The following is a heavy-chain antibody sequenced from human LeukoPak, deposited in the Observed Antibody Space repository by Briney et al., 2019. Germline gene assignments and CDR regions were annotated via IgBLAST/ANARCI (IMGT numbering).Heavy chain of an antibody. Sequence: GESLLISCKCSGYNFTSYWISWVRQLTGKGVELMGRIDPSDSYTNYSPSFQGHVTISSDKSISTAYLQWSSLKASDTAMYYCARSGPLGGSYPNYWGQGTLVTVSS. CDR2: IDPSDSYT. V-gene: IGHV5-10-1*01. CDR3: ARSGPLGGSYPNY. D-gene: IGHD1-26*01. J-gene: IGHJ4*02. CDR1: GYNFTSYW.